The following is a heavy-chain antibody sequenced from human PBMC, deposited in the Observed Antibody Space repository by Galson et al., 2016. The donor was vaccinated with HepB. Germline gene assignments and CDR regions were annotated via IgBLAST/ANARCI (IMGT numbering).Heavy chain of an antibody. CDR3: ARAFRHGTQLGWFDP. D-gene: IGHD5-24*01. CDR1: GFTVSSNY. CDR2: IYYSGTT. V-gene: IGHV4-31*02. Sequence: LKLSCAASGFTVSSNYMSWIRQLPGKGLEWIGYIYYSGTTYYNPSLKSRVTISVDTSKNQFSLKLSSVTAADTAVYYCARAFRHGTQLGWFDPWGQGTPVTVSS. J-gene: IGHJ5*02.